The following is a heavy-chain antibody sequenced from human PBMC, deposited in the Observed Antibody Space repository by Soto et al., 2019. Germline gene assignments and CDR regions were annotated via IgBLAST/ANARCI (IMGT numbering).Heavy chain of an antibody. J-gene: IGHJ4*02. Sequence: PVGSLRLSCAASGFIFSSHAMHWVRQAPGKGLEWVAMISYDGSTNPYADSVKGRFTISRDNSKNTLYLQMNSLRYEDTAGYTCARGGYSGYALDYWGQGTPVTVSS. V-gene: IGHV3-30-3*01. D-gene: IGHD5-12*01. CDR2: ISYDGSTN. CDR3: ARGGYSGYALDY. CDR1: GFIFSSHA.